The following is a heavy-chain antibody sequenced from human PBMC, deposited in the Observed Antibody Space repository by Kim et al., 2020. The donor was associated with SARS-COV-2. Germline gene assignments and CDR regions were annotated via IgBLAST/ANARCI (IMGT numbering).Heavy chain of an antibody. J-gene: IGHJ6*02. V-gene: IGHV1-46*01. CDR1: GYTFTSYY. CDR3: ARDGGYCSGGSCYSFYYYYGMDV. CDR2: INPSGGST. Sequence: ASVKVSCKASGYTFTSYYMHWVRQAPGQGLEWMGIINPSGGSTSYAQKFQGRVTMTRDTSTSTVYMELSSLRSEDTAVYYCARDGGYCSGGSCYSFYYYYGMDVWGQGTTVTVSS. D-gene: IGHD2-15*01.